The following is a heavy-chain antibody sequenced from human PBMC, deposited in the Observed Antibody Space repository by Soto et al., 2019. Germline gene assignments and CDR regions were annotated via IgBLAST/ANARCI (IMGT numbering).Heavy chain of an antibody. J-gene: IGHJ5*02. Sequence: ASVKVSCKASGYAFSNNDISWVRQSTGQGLEWMGWMNPNSGNGGYAQKFQGRVTMTRDTSTSTAYMELSSLASDDTAIYYCARMATSGTLNWFDPWGQGTLVPVSS. CDR2: MNPNSGNG. CDR1: GYAFSNND. CDR3: ARMATSGTLNWFDP. V-gene: IGHV1-8*01.